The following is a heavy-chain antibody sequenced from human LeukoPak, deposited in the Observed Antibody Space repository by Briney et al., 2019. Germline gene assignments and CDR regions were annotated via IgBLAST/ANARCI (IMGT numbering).Heavy chain of an antibody. CDR1: GFTFDDYA. CDR2: ISWNSGSI. D-gene: IGHD3-22*01. Sequence: GRSLRLSCAASGFTFDDYAMRWVRQAPGKGLEWVSGISWNSGSIGYADSVKGRFTISRDDAKNSLYLQMNSLRAEDMALYYCARSDRGYYWTPFDYWGQGTLVTVSS. V-gene: IGHV3-9*03. CDR3: ARSDRGYYWTPFDY. J-gene: IGHJ4*02.